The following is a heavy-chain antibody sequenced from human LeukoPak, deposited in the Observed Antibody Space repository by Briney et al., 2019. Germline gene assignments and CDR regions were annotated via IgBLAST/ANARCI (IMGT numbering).Heavy chain of an antibody. V-gene: IGHV3-7*05. CDR2: IKQDGSEK. Sequence: GGSLRLSCAASGFTFSSYWMSWVRQAPGKGLEGVANIKQDGSEKYYVDSVKGRFTISRDNAKNSLYLQMNSLRAEDTAVYYCARDYYDSSGEFGYWGQGTLVTVSS. CDR1: GFTFSSYW. CDR3: ARDYYDSSGEFGY. J-gene: IGHJ4*02. D-gene: IGHD3-22*01.